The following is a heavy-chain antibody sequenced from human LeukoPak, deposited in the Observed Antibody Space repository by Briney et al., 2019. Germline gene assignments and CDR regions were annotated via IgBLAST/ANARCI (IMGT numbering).Heavy chain of an antibody. Sequence: GGSLRLSCAASGFTFSSYAMHWVREAPGKGLECVAVISYDGSNKYYADSVKGRFTISRDNSKNTLYLQMNSLRAEDTAVYYCAKDRNRKLEYPQSRRNDYWGQGTLVTVSS. CDR2: ISYDGSNK. D-gene: IGHD1-14*01. CDR3: AKDRNRKLEYPQSRRNDY. V-gene: IGHV3-30-3*01. CDR1: GFTFSSYA. J-gene: IGHJ4*02.